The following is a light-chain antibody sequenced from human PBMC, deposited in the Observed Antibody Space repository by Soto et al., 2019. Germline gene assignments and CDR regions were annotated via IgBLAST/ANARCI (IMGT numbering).Light chain of an antibody. CDR2: DTS. CDR3: QQYSSSLIT. CDR1: QSVSSSF. Sequence: EIVLTQSPGTLSLSPGERATLSCRASQSVSSSFLTWYQQKPGQAPRLLIYDTSIRATGIPDRFSGSGSGTDFTLTISRLEPEDFAVYYCQQYSSSLITFGQGTRLEIK. J-gene: IGKJ5*01. V-gene: IGKV3-20*01.